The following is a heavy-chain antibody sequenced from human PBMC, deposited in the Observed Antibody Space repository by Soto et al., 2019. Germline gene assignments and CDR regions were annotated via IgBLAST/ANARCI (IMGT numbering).Heavy chain of an antibody. CDR3: AREMQYYDSSGYLNWFDP. Sequence: SETLSLTCTVSGGSISSYYWSWIRQPPGKGLEWIGYIYYSGSTNYNPSLKSRVTISVDTSKNQFSLKLSSVTAADTAVYYCAREMQYYDSSGYLNWFDPWGQGTLVTVSS. J-gene: IGHJ5*02. D-gene: IGHD3-22*01. CDR2: IYYSGST. V-gene: IGHV4-59*01. CDR1: GGSISSYY.